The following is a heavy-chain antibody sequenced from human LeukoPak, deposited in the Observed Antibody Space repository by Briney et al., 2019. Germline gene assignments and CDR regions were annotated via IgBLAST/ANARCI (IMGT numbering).Heavy chain of an antibody. V-gene: IGHV1-46*01. CDR2: INPGGVNT. Sequence: ASVKVSCKASGYTFTKYYIHWVRQAPGQGLEWMGLINPGGVNTNYAQNFQGRVTMTRDTSTSTVYMELSSLRSEDTAIYYCARIRDGYNDAYDIWGQGTVVTVPS. J-gene: IGHJ3*02. CDR3: ARIRDGYNDAYDI. D-gene: IGHD5-24*01. CDR1: GYTFTKYY.